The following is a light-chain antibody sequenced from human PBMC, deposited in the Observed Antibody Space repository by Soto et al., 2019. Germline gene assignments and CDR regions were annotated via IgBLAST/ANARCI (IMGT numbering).Light chain of an antibody. CDR3: QQYNNWPSWT. Sequence: EIGMTQSPVTLSVSPGERATLSCRASQSVSSNLAWYQQKPGQAPRLLIYGASTRATGIPARFSGSGSGTEFTLTISSLQSEDFAVYYCQQYNNWPSWTFGQGTKVDIK. V-gene: IGKV3-15*01. J-gene: IGKJ1*01. CDR1: QSVSSN. CDR2: GAS.